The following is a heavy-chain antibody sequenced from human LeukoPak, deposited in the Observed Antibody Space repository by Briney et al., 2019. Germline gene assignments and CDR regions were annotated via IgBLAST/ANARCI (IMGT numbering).Heavy chain of an antibody. CDR1: GGSISRYY. CDR3: ARRYGRDWYFGFDI. V-gene: IGHV4-59*04. CDR2: IYYTGST. D-gene: IGHD6-19*01. J-gene: IGHJ3*02. Sequence: SETLSLTCTVSGGSISRYYWNWIRQPPGKGLEWIGSIYYTGSTYYNPSLKSRLTMSVDTSENQFSLELSSVTAADTALYYCARRYGRDWYFGFDIWGQGTMLTVSS.